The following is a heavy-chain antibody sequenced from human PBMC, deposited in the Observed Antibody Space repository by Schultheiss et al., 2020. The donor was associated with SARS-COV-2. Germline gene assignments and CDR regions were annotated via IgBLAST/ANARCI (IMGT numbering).Heavy chain of an antibody. CDR2: MNPNSGNT. V-gene: IGHV1-8*01. J-gene: IGHJ3*02. Sequence: ASVKVSCKASGYTFTSYDINWVRQAPGQGLEWMGWMNPNSGNTGYAQKFQGRVTITADESTSTAYMELSSLRSEDTAVYYCATEKDFWSGYYAFDIWGQGTMVTVSS. D-gene: IGHD3-3*01. CDR1: GYTFTSYD. CDR3: ATEKDFWSGYYAFDI.